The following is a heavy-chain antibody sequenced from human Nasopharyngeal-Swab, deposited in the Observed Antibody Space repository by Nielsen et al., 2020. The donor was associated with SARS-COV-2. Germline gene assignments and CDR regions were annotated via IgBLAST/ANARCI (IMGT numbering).Heavy chain of an antibody. CDR2: INPNSGGT. CDR3: ARGPYYDSSGYSDY. CDR1: GYTFTSYY. Sequence: ASVQVSCKASGYTFTSYYMHWVRQAPAQGLEWMGWINPNSGGTNYAQKFQGRVTMTRDTSISTAYMELSRLRSDDTAVYYCARGPYYDSSGYSDYWGQGTLVTVSS. J-gene: IGHJ4*02. V-gene: IGHV1-2*02. D-gene: IGHD3-22*01.